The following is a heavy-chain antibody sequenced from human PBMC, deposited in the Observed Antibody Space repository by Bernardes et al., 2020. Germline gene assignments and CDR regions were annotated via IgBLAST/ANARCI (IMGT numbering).Heavy chain of an antibody. CDR3: ARDMVYSSSGYYYGMDV. CDR2: IKQDGSEK. CDR1: GFTFSSYW. V-gene: IGHV3-7*01. D-gene: IGHD6-6*01. Sequence: GGSLRLSCAASGFTFSSYWMSWVRQAPGKGLEWVANIKQDGSEKYYVDSVKGRFTISRDNAKNSLYLQMNSLRAEDTAVYYCARDMVYSSSGYYYGMDVWGQGTTVTVSS. J-gene: IGHJ6*02.